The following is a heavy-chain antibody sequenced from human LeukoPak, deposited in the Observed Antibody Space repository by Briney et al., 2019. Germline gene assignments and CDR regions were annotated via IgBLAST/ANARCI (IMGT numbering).Heavy chain of an antibody. CDR1: GFTFSSYA. D-gene: IGHD6-19*01. Sequence: GGSLRLSCAASGFTFSSYAMSWVRQAPGKGLEWVSYISSSGSTIYYADSVKGRFTISRDNAKNSLYLQMNSLRAEDTAVYYCAREWTVAGTGSWFDPWGQGTLVTVSS. V-gene: IGHV3-48*03. CDR2: ISSSGSTI. J-gene: IGHJ5*02. CDR3: AREWTVAGTGSWFDP.